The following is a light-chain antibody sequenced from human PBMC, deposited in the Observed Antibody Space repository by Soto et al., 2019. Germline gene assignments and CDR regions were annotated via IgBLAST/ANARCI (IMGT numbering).Light chain of an antibody. Sequence: QLVLTQSPSASASLGASVKLTCTLSSGHSSYAIAWHQQQPEKGPRYLKKLNSDGSHSKGDGIPDRFPGSSSGAERYLTISSLQSEDEADYYCQTWGTGSVVFGGGTKLTVL. CDR3: QTWGTGSVV. J-gene: IGLJ2*01. V-gene: IGLV4-69*01. CDR2: LNSDGSH. CDR1: SGHSSYA.